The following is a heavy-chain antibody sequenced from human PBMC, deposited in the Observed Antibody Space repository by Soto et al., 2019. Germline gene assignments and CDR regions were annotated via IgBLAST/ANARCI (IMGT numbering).Heavy chain of an antibody. J-gene: IGHJ3*01. Sequence: QVQLQESGPGLVKPSQTLSLTCTVSGGSISSGDYYWSWIRQPPGKGLGWIGYIYYSGSTYYNPSLQSRVTIPVDTSKNQFALKLSSVTAADTAVYYCARDIRGYCSGGSCYPGAWGQGTMVTVSS. CDR3: ARDIRGYCSGGSCYPGA. CDR2: IYYSGST. D-gene: IGHD2-15*01. V-gene: IGHV4-30-4*01. CDR1: GGSISSGDYY.